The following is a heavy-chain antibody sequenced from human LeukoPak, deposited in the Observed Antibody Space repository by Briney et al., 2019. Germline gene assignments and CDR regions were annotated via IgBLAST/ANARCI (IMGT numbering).Heavy chain of an antibody. CDR1: GGSISSYY. D-gene: IGHD6-13*01. CDR3: AGMAGYSSFYYYYGMDV. CDR2: IYYTGST. Sequence: SETLSLTCTVSGGSISSYYWSWIRQPPGKGLEWIGYIYYTGSTNYNPSLKSRVTISVDTSKNQVSLRLTSMTATNGRVSYCAGMAGYSSFYYYYGMDVWGQGTTVTVSS. J-gene: IGHJ6*02. V-gene: IGHV4-59*01.